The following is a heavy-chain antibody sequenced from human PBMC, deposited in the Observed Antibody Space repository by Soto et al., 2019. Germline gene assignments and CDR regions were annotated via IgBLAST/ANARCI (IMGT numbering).Heavy chain of an antibody. CDR3: ARQMDVKSIAARPFDY. V-gene: IGHV5-51*01. CDR2: IYPGDSDT. D-gene: IGHD6-6*01. CDR1: GYSFTSYW. Sequence: GESLKISCKGSGYSFTSYWIGWVRQMPGKGPEWMGIIYPGDSDTRYSPSFQGQVTISADKSISTAYLQWSSLKASDTAMYYCARQMDVKSIAARPFDYWGQGTLVTVSS. J-gene: IGHJ4*02.